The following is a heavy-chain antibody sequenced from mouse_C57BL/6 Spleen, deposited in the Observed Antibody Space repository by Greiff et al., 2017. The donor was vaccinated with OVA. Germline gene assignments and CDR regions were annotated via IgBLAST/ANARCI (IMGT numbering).Heavy chain of an antibody. D-gene: IGHD2-4*01. Sequence: EVQLVESGGGLVKPGGSLKLSCAASGFTFSDYGMHWVRQAPEQGLEWVAYISSGSSTIYYADTVKGRFTITRDNAKNTLFLQMTSLRSEDTAMYYCARRYDYLYFDYWGQGTSLTVSS. V-gene: IGHV5-17*01. J-gene: IGHJ2*02. CDR2: ISSGSSTI. CDR3: ARRYDYLYFDY. CDR1: GFTFSDYG.